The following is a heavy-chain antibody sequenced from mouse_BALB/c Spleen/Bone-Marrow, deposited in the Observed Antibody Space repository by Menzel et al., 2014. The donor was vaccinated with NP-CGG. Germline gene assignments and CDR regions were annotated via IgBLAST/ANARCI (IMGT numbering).Heavy chain of an antibody. CDR2: IDPANGNT. Sequence: EVQLQESGAELVKPGASVKLSCTASGFNIRDTYMHWVKQRPEQGLEWIGRIDPANGNTKYDPKFQGKATITADTSSNTAYLQLSSLTSEDTAVYYCARWEYYAMDYWGQGTSVTVSS. D-gene: IGHD4-1*01. CDR3: ARWEYYAMDY. CDR1: GFNIRDTY. V-gene: IGHV14-3*02. J-gene: IGHJ4*01.